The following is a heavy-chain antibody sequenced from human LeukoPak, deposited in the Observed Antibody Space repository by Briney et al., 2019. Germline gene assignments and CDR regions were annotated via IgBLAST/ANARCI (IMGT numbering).Heavy chain of an antibody. CDR2: IYSVGTT. V-gene: IGHV3-53*01. CDR3: ARGSGWLDY. J-gene: IGHJ4*02. Sequence: GGSLRLSCAASGFTVSNTFMSWVRQAPGKGLEWVSVIYSVGTTYYADSVKGQFTISRDNSRNTLYLQMNSLRAEDTAVYYCARGSGWLDYWGQGTLVTVSS. CDR1: GFTVSNTF. D-gene: IGHD6-19*01.